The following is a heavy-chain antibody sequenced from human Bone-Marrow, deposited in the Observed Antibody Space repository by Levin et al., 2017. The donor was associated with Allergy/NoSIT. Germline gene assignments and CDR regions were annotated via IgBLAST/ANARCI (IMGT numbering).Heavy chain of an antibody. J-gene: IGHJ4*02. CDR3: ATRSVAAPY. Sequence: ETLSLTCAASAFSVSSNYMTWVRQAPGKGLECVSLIYSGGSTAYADSVKGRFTISRDNSKNTLFLQMNNLRVDDTAVYYCATRSVAAPYWGQGTLVTVS. V-gene: IGHV3-66*01. CDR2: IYSGGST. D-gene: IGHD6-19*01. CDR1: AFSVSSNY.